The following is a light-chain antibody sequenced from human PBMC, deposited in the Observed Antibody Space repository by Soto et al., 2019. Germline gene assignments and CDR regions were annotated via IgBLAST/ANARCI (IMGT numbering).Light chain of an antibody. V-gene: IGKV1-5*01. CDR1: EGIRTW. J-gene: IGKJ1*01. CDR2: DAS. Sequence: IQMPQSPSTLSASIGDRVTITCRASEGIRTWLAWYQHKPGKAPKFLIYDASSLESGVPSRFSGSGSGTEFTLTISNLQPDDFATYFCQQYHNYPRTFGQGTKVDIK. CDR3: QQYHNYPRT.